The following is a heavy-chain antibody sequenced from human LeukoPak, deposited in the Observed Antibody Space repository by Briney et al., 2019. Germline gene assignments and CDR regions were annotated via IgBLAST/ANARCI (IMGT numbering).Heavy chain of an antibody. Sequence: PGGSLRLSCAASGFTFSSYSMNWVRQAPGKGLEWVSYISSSSSTIYYADSVKGRFTISRDNAKNSLYLQMNSLRAEDTAVYYCTRPSSGYWGQGTLVAVSS. V-gene: IGHV3-48*01. D-gene: IGHD3-10*01. J-gene: IGHJ4*02. CDR3: TRPSSGY. CDR2: ISSSSSTI. CDR1: GFTFSSYS.